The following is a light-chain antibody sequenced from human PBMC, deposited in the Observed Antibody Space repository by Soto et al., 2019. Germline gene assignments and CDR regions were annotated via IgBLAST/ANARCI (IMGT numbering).Light chain of an antibody. CDR2: RDF. V-gene: IGLV3-9*01. J-gene: IGLJ1*01. CDR1: KIGSKN. CDR3: QVWDSSAV. Sequence: SYELTQPLSVSVALGQRARITCGGNKIGSKNVQWYQQKPGQAPVLVIYRDFNRPSGIPERFSGSNSGNTATLTISRAQAGDEADYYCQVWDSSAVFGTGTKVTVL.